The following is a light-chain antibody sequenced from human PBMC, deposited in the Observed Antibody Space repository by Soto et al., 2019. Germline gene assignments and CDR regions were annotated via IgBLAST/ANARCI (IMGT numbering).Light chain of an antibody. Sequence: DIQMTQSPSSLSASVGDRVTITCRASQIIRSDLNWYQQKAGKAPKLLIYAASNLRSGVPSRFSGTVSGADFTLTISSLQPEDFATYFCQQSYNIPLTFGPGTEVHVK. CDR2: AAS. J-gene: IGKJ3*01. V-gene: IGKV1-39*01. CDR1: QIIRSD. CDR3: QQSYNIPLT.